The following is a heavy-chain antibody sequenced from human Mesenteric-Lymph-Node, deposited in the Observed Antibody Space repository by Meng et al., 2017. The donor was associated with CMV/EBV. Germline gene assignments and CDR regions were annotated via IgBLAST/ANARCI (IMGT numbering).Heavy chain of an antibody. D-gene: IGHD3-10*01. V-gene: IGHV4-4*02. CDR3: ARDLGSGSYFAFDY. CDR1: GGSISSSSW. CDR2: IYHSGST. J-gene: IGHJ4*02. Sequence: VSGGSISSSSWWGWVRQPPGKGLEWIGEIYHSGSTNYNPSLKSRVTISVDKSKNQFSLKLSSVTAADTAVYYCARDLGSGSYFAFDYWGQGTLVTVSS.